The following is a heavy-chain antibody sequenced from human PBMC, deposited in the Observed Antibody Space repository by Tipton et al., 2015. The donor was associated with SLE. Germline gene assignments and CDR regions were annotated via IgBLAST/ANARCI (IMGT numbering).Heavy chain of an antibody. V-gene: IGHV3-33*06. CDR1: GFTFKTYG. D-gene: IGHD7-27*01. CDR2: IWYDGTKK. J-gene: IGHJ4*02. Sequence: SLRLSCAASGFTFKTYGMHWVRQAPGKGLEWVAVIWYDGTKKYYADSVKGRFTISRDNSKNTLFLHMTSLRAEDTAVYYCAKGGTGKFDYWGQGTLVTVSS. CDR3: AKGGTGKFDY.